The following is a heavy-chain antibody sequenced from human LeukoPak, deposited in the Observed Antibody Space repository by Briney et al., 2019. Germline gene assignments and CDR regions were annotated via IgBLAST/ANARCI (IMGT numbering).Heavy chain of an antibody. CDR2: IYHSGST. J-gene: IGHJ4*02. CDR1: GGSISSSNW. CDR3: ARVGGSSDYYFDY. V-gene: IGHV4-4*02. D-gene: IGHD6-19*01. Sequence: SETLSLTCAVSGGSISSSNWWSWVRQPPGKGLEWIGEIYHSGSTNYNPSLKSRVTISVDKSKNQFSLKLSSVTAADTAVYYCARVGGSSDYYFDYWGQGTLVTVSS.